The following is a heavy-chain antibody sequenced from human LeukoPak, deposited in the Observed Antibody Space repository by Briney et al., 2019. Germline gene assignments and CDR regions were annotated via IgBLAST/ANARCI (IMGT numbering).Heavy chain of an antibody. CDR3: VRVSGATGGNFDY. CDR2: IKQDGSEK. V-gene: IGHV3-7*01. Sequence: GGSLRLSCAASGFTFSSYWMNWVRQAPGKGLEGVARIKQDGSEKYYVDSVKGRLTISRDNAKNSLYLQMNSLRVEDTAVYYCVRVSGATGGNFDYWGQGTLVTVSS. J-gene: IGHJ4*02. D-gene: IGHD1-1*01. CDR1: GFTFSSYW.